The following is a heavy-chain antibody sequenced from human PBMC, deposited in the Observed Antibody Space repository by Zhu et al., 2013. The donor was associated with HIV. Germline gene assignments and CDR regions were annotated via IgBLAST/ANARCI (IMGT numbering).Heavy chain of an antibody. D-gene: IGHD6-19*01. J-gene: IGHJ4*02. V-gene: IGHV1-46*01. CDR3: ARERSGGYSSGCGF. CDR1: GYTFSNHY. Sequence: QVQLVQSGAEVKKPGASVKVSCKASGYTFSNHYIHWVRQAPGQGLEWVGIITPSTGSTTYAQKFQGRVTMTRDTSTSTVYMELSSLRSEDTAVYYCARERSGGYSSGCGFWGQGTLVTVSS. CDR2: ITPSTGST.